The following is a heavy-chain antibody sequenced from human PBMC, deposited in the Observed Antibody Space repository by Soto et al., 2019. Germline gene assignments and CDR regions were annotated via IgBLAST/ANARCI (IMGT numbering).Heavy chain of an antibody. Sequence: HPXGSLRLACSASGFSFRSYSMNWVRQAPGKGLEWVSHISSSGSTIYYADSVKGRFIISRDNAKNSLYLHMNSLRDEDTAVYYCARFEWEFLGVDHWGQGTLVTVYS. CDR3: ARFEWEFLGVDH. D-gene: IGHD1-26*01. J-gene: IGHJ4*02. V-gene: IGHV3-48*02. CDR1: GFSFRSYS. CDR2: ISSSGSTI.